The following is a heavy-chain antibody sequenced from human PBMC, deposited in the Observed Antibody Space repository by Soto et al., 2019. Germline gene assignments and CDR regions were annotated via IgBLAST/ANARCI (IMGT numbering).Heavy chain of an antibody. CDR3: SREGLDTAGFFDI. CDR2: IKRDGSST. J-gene: IGHJ3*02. Sequence: GGSLRLSCAASGFTFSTYWMHWVRQAPGKGLVWVSRIKRDGSSTTYADSVKGRFTISRDNAKNTLYLQMSSLRAEDTAVYYCSREGLDTAGFFDIWCQGTMVT. CDR1: GFTFSTYW. D-gene: IGHD6-13*01. V-gene: IGHV3-74*01.